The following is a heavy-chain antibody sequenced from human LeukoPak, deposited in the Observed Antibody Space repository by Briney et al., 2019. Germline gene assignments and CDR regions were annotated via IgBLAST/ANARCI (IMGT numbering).Heavy chain of an antibody. CDR2: INHSGST. V-gene: IGHV4-34*01. Sequence: SETLSLTCAVYGGSFSGYYWSWIRQPPGKGLEWIGEINHSGSTNYNPSLKSRVTISVDTSKNQFSLKLSSVTAADTAVYYCARGRIRSIAARQYYYMDVWGKGTTVTVSS. CDR1: GGSFSGYY. D-gene: IGHD6-6*01. CDR3: ARGRIRSIAARQYYYMDV. J-gene: IGHJ6*03.